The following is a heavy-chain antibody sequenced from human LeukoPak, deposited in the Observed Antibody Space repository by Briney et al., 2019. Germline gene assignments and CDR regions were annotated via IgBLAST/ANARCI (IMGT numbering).Heavy chain of an antibody. Sequence: GGSLRLSCAASGFTFDDYAMHWVRQAPGKGLEWVSSISSSSSYIYYADSVKGRFTISRDNAKNSLYLQMNSLRAEDTAVYYCARVEIVGARTFDYWGQGTLVTVSS. CDR1: GFTFDDYA. J-gene: IGHJ4*02. D-gene: IGHD1-26*01. V-gene: IGHV3-21*01. CDR3: ARVEIVGARTFDY. CDR2: ISSSSSYI.